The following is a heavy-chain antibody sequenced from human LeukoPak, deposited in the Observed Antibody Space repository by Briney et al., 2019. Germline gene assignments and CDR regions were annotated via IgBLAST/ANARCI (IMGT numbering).Heavy chain of an antibody. D-gene: IGHD1-14*01. CDR3: ARAGTGLDY. CDR2: INPSGGST. J-gene: IGHJ4*02. Sequence: VKVSCKASGYTFTSYGISWVRQAPGQGLEWMGIINPSGGSTSYAQKFQGRVTMTRDTSTSTVYMELSSLRSEDTAVYYCARAGTGLDYWGQGTLVTVSS. V-gene: IGHV1-46*01. CDR1: GYTFTSYG.